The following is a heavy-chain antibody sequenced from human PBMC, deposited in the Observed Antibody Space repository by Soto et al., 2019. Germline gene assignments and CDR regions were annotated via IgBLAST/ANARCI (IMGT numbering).Heavy chain of an antibody. CDR2: ISAYNGNT. Sequence: ASVKVSCKASGYTFTSYGISWVRQAPEQGLEWMGWISAYNGNTNYAQKLQGRVTMTTDTSTSTAYMELRSLRSDDTAVYYCARGSHYYDSSGYDFDYWGQGTLVTVSS. J-gene: IGHJ4*02. CDR1: GYTFTSYG. CDR3: ARGSHYYDSSGYDFDY. V-gene: IGHV1-18*04. D-gene: IGHD3-22*01.